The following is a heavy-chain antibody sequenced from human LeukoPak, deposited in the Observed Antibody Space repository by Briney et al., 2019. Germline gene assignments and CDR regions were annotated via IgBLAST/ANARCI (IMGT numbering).Heavy chain of an antibody. CDR3: ARERIAAAGTIDY. V-gene: IGHV3-30*04. D-gene: IGHD6-13*01. CDR2: ISYDGSNK. J-gene: IGHJ4*02. Sequence: GGPLGLSCAAPGFTFSSYAMHGVGQAPAKGLEWVAVISYDGSNKYYADSVKGRFTISRDNSKNTLYLQMNSLRAEDTAVYYCARERIAAAGTIDYWGQGTLVTVSS. CDR1: GFTFSSYA.